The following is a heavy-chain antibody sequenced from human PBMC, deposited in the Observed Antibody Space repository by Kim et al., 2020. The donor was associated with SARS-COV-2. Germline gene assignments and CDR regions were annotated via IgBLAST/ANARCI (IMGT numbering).Heavy chain of an antibody. Sequence: SETLSLTCTVSGDSISSSRYYWSWIRQLPGKGLESIGYIHYRGSAHYNPSLKSRLSISLDTSENQFSLKLSAVTAADTAVYYCARAGPVLYAMPNLFYVWGQGTLVTVSS. V-gene: IGHV4-31*03. CDR2: IHYRGSA. CDR1: GDSISSSRYY. J-gene: IGHJ1*01. CDR3: ARAGPVLYAMPNLFYV. D-gene: IGHD2-2*01.